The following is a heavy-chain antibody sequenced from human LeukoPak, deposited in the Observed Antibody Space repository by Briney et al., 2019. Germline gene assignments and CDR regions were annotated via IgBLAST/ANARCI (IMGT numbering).Heavy chain of an antibody. CDR2: IYYSGST. Sequence: EPSETLSLTCTVSGGSISSYYWSWIRQPPGKGLEWIGYIYYSGSTNYNPSLESRVTISVDTSKNQFSLKLSSVTAADTAVYYCARGVDYFDYWGQGTLVTVSS. CDR3: ARGVDYFDY. CDR1: GGSISSYY. J-gene: IGHJ4*02. V-gene: IGHV4-59*01. D-gene: IGHD2-15*01.